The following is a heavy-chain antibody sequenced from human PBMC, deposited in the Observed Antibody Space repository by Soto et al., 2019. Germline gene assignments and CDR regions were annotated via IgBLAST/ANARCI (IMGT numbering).Heavy chain of an antibody. CDR1: GFTFSSYG. CDR2: ISYDGSNK. J-gene: IGHJ4*02. D-gene: IGHD3-16*01. Sequence: PGGSLRLSCAASGFTFSSYGMHWVRQAPGKGLEWVAVISYDGSNKYYADSVKGRFTISRDNSKNTLYLQMNSLRAEDTAVYYCAKDYVLLNDRRAQKIYNLGQRTL. CDR3: AKDYVLLNDRRAQKIYN. V-gene: IGHV3-30*18.